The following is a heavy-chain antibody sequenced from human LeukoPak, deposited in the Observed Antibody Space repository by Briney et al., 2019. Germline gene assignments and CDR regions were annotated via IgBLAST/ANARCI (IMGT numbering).Heavy chain of an antibody. D-gene: IGHD4-17*01. CDR1: GFTFSTYA. V-gene: IGHV3-30*04. Sequence: GGSLRLSCAASGFTFSTYAMHWVRQAPGKGLEWVALISFDGNYKYYADSLKGRFTISRDNSKNTLFLQMNSLIPDDTAVYFCAREGDRFPTALTTWPFRAFDIWGQGTMVTVSS. CDR3: AREGDRFPTALTTWPFRAFDI. CDR2: ISFDGNYK. J-gene: IGHJ3*02.